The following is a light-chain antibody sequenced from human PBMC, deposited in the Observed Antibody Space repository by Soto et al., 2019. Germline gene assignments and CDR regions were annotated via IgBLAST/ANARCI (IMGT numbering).Light chain of an antibody. CDR1: RSDVGGYNY. J-gene: IGLJ1*01. CDR2: EVS. V-gene: IGLV2-8*01. CDR3: CSHAGSDTYV. Sequence: QSALTQPPSASGSPGQSVTISCTGTRSDVGGYNYVSWYQQHPGKAPKLMIYEVSKRPSGVPDRFSGSKFGNTASLTVSGLQAEDEADYYCCSHAGSDTYVFGTGTKLTVL.